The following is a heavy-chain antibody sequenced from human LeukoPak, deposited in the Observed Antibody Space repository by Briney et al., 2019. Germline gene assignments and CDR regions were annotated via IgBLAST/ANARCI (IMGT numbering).Heavy chain of an antibody. V-gene: IGHV4-39*07. Sequence: ASETLSLTCTVSGGSISSGGYYWSWIRQPPGKGLEWIGEINHSGSTNYNPSLKSRVTISVDTSKNQFSLKLSSVTAADTAVYYCARVEDCSSTSCYPLVDYWGQGTLVTVSS. CDR1: GGSISSGGYY. J-gene: IGHJ4*02. D-gene: IGHD2-2*01. CDR2: INHSGST. CDR3: ARVEDCSSTSCYPLVDY.